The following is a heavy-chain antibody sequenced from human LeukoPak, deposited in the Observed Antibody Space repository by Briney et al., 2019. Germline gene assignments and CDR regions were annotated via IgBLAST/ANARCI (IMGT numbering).Heavy chain of an antibody. CDR1: GYTFTGYY. D-gene: IGHD3-10*01. J-gene: IGHJ3*02. V-gene: IGHV1-2*02. CDR2: INPSSGGT. CDR3: ARGSDDAFDI. Sequence: ASVKVSCKASGYTFTGYYMHWVRQAPGQGLEWMGWINPSSGGTNYAQKFQGRVTMTRDTSISTAYMELSRLRSDDTAVYYCARGSDDAFDIWGQGTMVTVSS.